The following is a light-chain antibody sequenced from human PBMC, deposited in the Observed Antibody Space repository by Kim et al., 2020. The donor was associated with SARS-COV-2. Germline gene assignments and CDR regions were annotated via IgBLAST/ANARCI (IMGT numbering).Light chain of an antibody. Sequence: SPGERATPSCRASQSVSSNYLAWYQQKPGQAPRLLIYAASSRATGIPDRFSGSGSGTDFTLTISRLEPEDFAVYYCQEYGSSPFPFGPGTKVDIK. CDR2: AAS. J-gene: IGKJ3*01. V-gene: IGKV3-20*01. CDR1: QSVSSNY. CDR3: QEYGSSPFP.